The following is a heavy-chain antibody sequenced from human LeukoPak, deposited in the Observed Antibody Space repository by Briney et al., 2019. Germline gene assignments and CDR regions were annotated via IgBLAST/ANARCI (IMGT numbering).Heavy chain of an antibody. CDR1: GYSFTSYW. Sequence: GESPKISRTGSGYSFTSYWIGWVRQMPGKGLEWMGIIYPGDSDTRYSPSFQGQVTISADKSISTAYLQWSSLKASDTAMYYCARGIGHYYGSGSYGGIDYWGQGTLVTVSS. J-gene: IGHJ4*02. CDR3: ARGIGHYYGSGSYGGIDY. CDR2: IYPGDSDT. D-gene: IGHD3-10*01. V-gene: IGHV5-51*01.